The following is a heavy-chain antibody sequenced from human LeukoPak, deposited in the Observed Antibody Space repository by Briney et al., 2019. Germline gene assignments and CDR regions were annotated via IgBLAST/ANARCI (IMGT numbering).Heavy chain of an antibody. Sequence: PSETLSLTCTVSGGSISSGDYYWSWIRQPPGKGLEWIGYIYYSGSTYYNPSLKSRVTMSVDTSKNQFPLKLSSVTAADTAVYYCARLVYCSSTSCYTNWFDPWGQGTLVTVSS. CDR2: IYYSGST. CDR3: ARLVYCSSTSCYTNWFDP. V-gene: IGHV4-30-4*08. J-gene: IGHJ5*02. D-gene: IGHD2-2*02. CDR1: GGSISSGDYY.